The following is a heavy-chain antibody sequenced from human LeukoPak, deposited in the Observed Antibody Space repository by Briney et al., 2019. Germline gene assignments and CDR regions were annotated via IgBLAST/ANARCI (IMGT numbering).Heavy chain of an antibody. J-gene: IGHJ4*02. Sequence: SVKVSCKASGGTFSSYAISWVRQAPGLGLKWMGGIIPIFGTANYAQKFQGRVTITANESTSTAYMELSSLRSEDTAVYYCARGSGGYYYYYWGQGTLVTVSS. CDR3: ARGSGGYYYYY. D-gene: IGHD3-22*01. V-gene: IGHV1-69*13. CDR2: IIPIFGTA. CDR1: GGTFSSYA.